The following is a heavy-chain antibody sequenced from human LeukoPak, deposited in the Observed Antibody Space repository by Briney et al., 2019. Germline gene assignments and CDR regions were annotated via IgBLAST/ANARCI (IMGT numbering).Heavy chain of an antibody. CDR1: GGSISSNAYY. Sequence: SETLSLTCTVSGGSISSNAYYWGWIRQPPGKGLEWIGSIYYSGSTYYNPSLKSRVTISVDTSKNQFSLKLSSVTAADTAVYYCARGCPWFDPWGQGTLVTVSS. CDR2: IYYSGST. J-gene: IGHJ5*02. V-gene: IGHV4-39*01. CDR3: ARGCPWFDP.